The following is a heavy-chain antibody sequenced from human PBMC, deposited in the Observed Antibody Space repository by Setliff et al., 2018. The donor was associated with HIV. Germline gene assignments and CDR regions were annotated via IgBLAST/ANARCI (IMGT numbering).Heavy chain of an antibody. J-gene: IGHJ3*02. Sequence: SETLSLTCTVSGGSISSYYWSWIRQPPGKGLEWIGYMYYSGSANYNPSLKSRVTISVDPSKNQFSLKLSSVTAADTAVYYCARDRPDLYYDSSGDAFDIWGQGTRGTVS. CDR1: GGSISSYY. D-gene: IGHD3-22*01. CDR3: ARDRPDLYYDSSGDAFDI. CDR2: MYYSGSA. V-gene: IGHV4-59*01.